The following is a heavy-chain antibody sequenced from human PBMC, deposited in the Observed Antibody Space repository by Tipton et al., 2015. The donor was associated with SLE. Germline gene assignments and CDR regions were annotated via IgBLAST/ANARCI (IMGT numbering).Heavy chain of an antibody. CDR2: IKSKTDGGTT. V-gene: IGHV3-15*01. J-gene: IGHJ6*03. Sequence: SLRLSCAASGFTFSNAWMSWVRQAPGKGLEWVGRIKSKTDGGTTDYAAPVKGRFTISRDNSKNTLYLQMNSLRAEDTAVYYCARDGHLGYCSSTSCSYMDVWGKGTTVTVSS. CDR1: GFTFSNAW. D-gene: IGHD2-2*01. CDR3: ARDGHLGYCSSTSCSYMDV.